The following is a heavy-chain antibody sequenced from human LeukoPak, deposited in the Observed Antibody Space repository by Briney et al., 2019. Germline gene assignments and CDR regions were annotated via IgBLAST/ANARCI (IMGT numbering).Heavy chain of an antibody. CDR3: ARDRYGDFEDY. J-gene: IGHJ4*02. Sequence: SQTLSLTCNVSGGSINTANYYWTWIRQPPGKGLEWIGYISYSGTPYYNPSLDSRVTISLDTSKNQFSLILNSVTAADTAMYYCARDRYGDFEDYWGQGTLVTVSS. D-gene: IGHD4-17*01. V-gene: IGHV4-30-4*08. CDR1: GGSINTANYY. CDR2: ISYSGTP.